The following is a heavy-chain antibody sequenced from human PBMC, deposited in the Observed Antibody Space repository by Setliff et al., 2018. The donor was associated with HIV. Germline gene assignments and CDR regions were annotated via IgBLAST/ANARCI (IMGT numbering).Heavy chain of an antibody. CDR1: GFTFSSYA. V-gene: IGHV3-23*01. D-gene: IGHD4-4*01. Sequence: GGSLRLSCAASGFTFSSYAMSWVRQAPGKGLQWVSVISDVGGNAASTYYAGSVKGRFTISRDNSKKTLFLQMNSLRAEDTGVYYCARSATNYNYYYYGMDVWGQGTTVTVSS. CDR3: ARSATNYNYYYYGMDV. J-gene: IGHJ6*02. CDR2: ISDVGGNAAST.